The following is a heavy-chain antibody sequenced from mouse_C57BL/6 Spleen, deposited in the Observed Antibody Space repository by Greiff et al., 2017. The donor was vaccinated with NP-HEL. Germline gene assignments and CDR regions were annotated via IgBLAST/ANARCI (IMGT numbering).Heavy chain of an antibody. Sequence: EVQGVESGGGLVQPGGSLSLSCAASGFTFTDYYMSWVRQPPGKALEWLGFIRNKANGYTTEYSASVKGRFTISRDNSQSILYLQMNDLRAEDSATYYCARYIRKGAMDYWGQGTSVTVSS. CDR1: GFTFTDYY. J-gene: IGHJ4*01. CDR3: ARYIRKGAMDY. CDR2: IRNKANGYTT. V-gene: IGHV7-3*01.